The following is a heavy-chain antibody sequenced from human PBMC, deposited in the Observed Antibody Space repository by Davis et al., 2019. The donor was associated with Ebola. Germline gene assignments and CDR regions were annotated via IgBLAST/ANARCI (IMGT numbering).Heavy chain of an antibody. CDR3: AKVGPDWNYLVYYYYGMDV. J-gene: IGHJ6*02. D-gene: IGHD1-7*01. CDR1: GFTFSSYG. CDR2: ISYDGSNK. V-gene: IGHV3-30*18. Sequence: GESLKISCAASGFTFSSYGMHWVRQAPGKGLEWVAVISYDGSNKYYADSVKGRFTISRDNSKNTLYLQMNSLRAEDTAVYYCAKVGPDWNYLVYYYYGMDVWGQGTTVTVSS.